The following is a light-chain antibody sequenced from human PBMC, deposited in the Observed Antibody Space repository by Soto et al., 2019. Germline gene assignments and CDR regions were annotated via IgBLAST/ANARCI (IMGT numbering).Light chain of an antibody. CDR2: DVS. Sequence: GDRGTITGRASQRLDNCLAWYQQKPGKAPKLLIYDVSSLESGVPSRFSGSGSETEFTLTLSRLLPDDFATYYCQQYNRYWTFGQGTKVDIK. CDR3: QQYNRYWT. CDR1: QRLDNC. J-gene: IGKJ1*01. V-gene: IGKV1-5*01.